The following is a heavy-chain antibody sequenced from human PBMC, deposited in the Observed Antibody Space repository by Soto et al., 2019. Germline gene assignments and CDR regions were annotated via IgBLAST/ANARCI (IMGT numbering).Heavy chain of an antibody. Sequence: QVQLMQSGAEVKKPGASVMVSCKASGYNFTNYGLTWVRQAPGQGLEWMGWISPYYGNTNYAQNLRGRLTLTTETSTASAYMELRSLRSDDTAVYYCARGDSIGRVYYGMDVWGQGTTVTVSS. CDR1: GYNFTNYG. CDR2: ISPYYGNT. D-gene: IGHD3-22*01. J-gene: IGHJ6*02. V-gene: IGHV1-18*01. CDR3: ARGDSIGRVYYGMDV.